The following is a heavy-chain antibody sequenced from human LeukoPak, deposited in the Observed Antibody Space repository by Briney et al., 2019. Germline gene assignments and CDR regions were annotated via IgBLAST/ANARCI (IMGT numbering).Heavy chain of an antibody. V-gene: IGHV4-31*03. CDR3: AAEDIVLMVYDY. CDR1: GGSISSGCYY. J-gene: IGHJ4*02. CDR2: IYYSGST. D-gene: IGHD2-8*01. Sequence: SETLSLTCTVSGGSISSGCYYWSWIRQHPGKGLEWIGYIYYSGSTYYNPSLKSRVTISVDTSKNQFSLKLSSVTAADTAVYYCAAEDIVLMVYDYWGQGTLVTVSS.